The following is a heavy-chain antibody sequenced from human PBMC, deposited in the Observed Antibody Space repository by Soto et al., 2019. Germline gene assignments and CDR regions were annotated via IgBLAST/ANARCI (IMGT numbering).Heavy chain of an antibody. J-gene: IGHJ4*02. CDR2: IIPVFGTA. V-gene: IGHV1-69*06. Sequence: ASVKVSCKASRGTFSSYGITWVRQAPGQGLEWMGDIIPVFGTADYAQNFQARVTITADRSTSTAYMELGSLISEDTAVYFCARARGFCSSSSCYLDYWVQGTLVTVSS. D-gene: IGHD2-2*01. CDR3: ARARGFCSSSSCYLDY. CDR1: RGTFSSYG.